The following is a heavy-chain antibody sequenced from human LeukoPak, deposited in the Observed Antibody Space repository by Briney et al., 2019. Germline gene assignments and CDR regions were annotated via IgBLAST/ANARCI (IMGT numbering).Heavy chain of an antibody. D-gene: IGHD4-17*01. V-gene: IGHV4-61*01. J-gene: IGHJ4*02. CDR2: IYYTGST. CDR3: ARGPPDGDYFDY. Sequence: SETLSLTCTVSGGSVSRGSYYWSWIRQPPGKGLEWIGNIYYTGSTNYNPSPKSRVTISVDTSKNQFSLKLSSVTAADTAVYYCARGPPDGDYFDYWGQGTLVTVSS. CDR1: GGSVSRGSYY.